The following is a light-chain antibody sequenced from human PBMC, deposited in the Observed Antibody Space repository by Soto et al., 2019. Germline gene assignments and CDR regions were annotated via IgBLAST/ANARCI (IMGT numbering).Light chain of an antibody. J-gene: IGKJ5*01. CDR3: QQRSNWPPAIT. CDR1: QSVSRY. V-gene: IGKV3-11*01. CDR2: DAS. Sequence: EIVLTQSQATLSLSPGERATLSCSASQSVSRYLAWYQQKPGQAPRLLLYDASNRATGIPARFSGSGSGTDFTLTISSLEPEYFAVYYCQQRSNWPPAITFGQGTRLEIK.